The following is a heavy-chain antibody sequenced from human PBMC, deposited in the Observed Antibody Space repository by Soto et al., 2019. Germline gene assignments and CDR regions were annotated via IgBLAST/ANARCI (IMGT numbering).Heavy chain of an antibody. CDR2: IIPILGIA. D-gene: IGHD1-1*01. V-gene: IGHV1-69*08. Sequence: QVQLVQSGAEVKKPGSSVKVSCKASGGTFSSYTISWVRQAPGQGLEWMGRIIPILGIANYAQKFQGRVTLTADKSTSTAYMELSSLRSEDTAVYYCARDRTTSFDYYYYMDVWGKGTTVTVSS. CDR1: GGTFSSYT. CDR3: ARDRTTSFDYYYYMDV. J-gene: IGHJ6*03.